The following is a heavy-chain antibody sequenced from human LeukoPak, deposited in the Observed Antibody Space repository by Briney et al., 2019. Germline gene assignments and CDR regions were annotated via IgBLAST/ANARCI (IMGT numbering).Heavy chain of an antibody. V-gene: IGHV1-46*01. CDR1: GYTFTSYY. Sequence: ASVKVSCKASGYTFTSYYMHWVRQAPGQGLEWMGIINPSGGSTSYAQKFQGRVTMTRDTSISTAYMELSRLTSDDTAVYYCARPYTKIELWFGESDYSYMDVWGKGTTVTISS. D-gene: IGHD3-10*01. J-gene: IGHJ6*03. CDR2: INPSGGST. CDR3: ARPYTKIELWFGESDYSYMDV.